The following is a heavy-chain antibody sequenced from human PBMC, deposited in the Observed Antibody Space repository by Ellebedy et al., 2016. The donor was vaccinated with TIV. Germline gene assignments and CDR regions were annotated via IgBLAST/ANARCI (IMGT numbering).Heavy chain of an antibody. V-gene: IGHV1-18*01. CDR2: ISAYNGNT. D-gene: IGHD1-26*01. CDR3: ARDSLGAWGFDY. Sequence: ASVKVSXKASGYTFTSYGISWVRQAPGHGLEWMGGISAYNGNTNYAQKLQGRVTMTTDTSTSTAYMGLRSLRSDDTAVYYCARDSLGAWGFDYWGQGTLVTVSS. CDR1: GYTFTSYG. J-gene: IGHJ4*02.